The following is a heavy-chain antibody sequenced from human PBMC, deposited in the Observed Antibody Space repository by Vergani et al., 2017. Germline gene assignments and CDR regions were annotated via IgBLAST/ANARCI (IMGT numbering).Heavy chain of an antibody. CDR3: ARGPYSSSWYYFDY. CDR2: IHSSGTS. D-gene: IGHD6-13*01. J-gene: IGHJ4*02. V-gene: IGHV4-4*07. CDR1: GGPISGFY. Sequence: QVQLQESGPGLVKSSETLSLTCTVSGGPISGFYWSWVRLPAGKGLGWIGRIHSSGTSHYSPSLKSRVNVSVDTSKNQFPLKLNSVTAADTAGYYCARGPYSSSWYYFDYWGQGTVVTVSS.